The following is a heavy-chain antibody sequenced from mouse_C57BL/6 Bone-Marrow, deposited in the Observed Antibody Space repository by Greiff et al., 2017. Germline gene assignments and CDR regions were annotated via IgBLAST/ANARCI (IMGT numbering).Heavy chain of an antibody. CDR3: ARGGYDAWFAY. CDR2: IYPGDGDT. Sequence: QVQLKESGPELVKPGASVKISCTASGYAFSSSWMNWVKQRPGKGLEWIGRIYPGDGDTNYNGKFKGKATLTADKSSSTAYMQLSSLTSEDSAVYFCARGGYDAWFAYGGQGTLVTVSA. CDR1: GYAFSSSW. J-gene: IGHJ3*01. V-gene: IGHV1-82*01. D-gene: IGHD2-2*01.